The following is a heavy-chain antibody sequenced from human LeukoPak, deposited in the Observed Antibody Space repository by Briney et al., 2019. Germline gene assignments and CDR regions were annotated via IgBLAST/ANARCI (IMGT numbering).Heavy chain of an antibody. V-gene: IGHV3-7*02. D-gene: IGHD5-18*01. J-gene: IGHJ3*02. CDR2: IKQDGSAK. CDR1: EFSFSRSW. CDR3: ARANRGYSYGDDAFDI. Sequence: GGSLRLSCAASEFSFSRSWMNWVRQAPGKGLEWVANIKQDGSAKYYVDSVEGRFTISRDNAKNSLYLQMNSLRAEDTAVYYCARANRGYSYGDDAFDIWGQGTMVTVSS.